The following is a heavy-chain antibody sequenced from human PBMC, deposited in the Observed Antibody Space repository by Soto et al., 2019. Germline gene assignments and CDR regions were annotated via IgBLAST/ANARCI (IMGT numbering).Heavy chain of an antibody. CDR1: GFTVSSNY. CDR3: ARDGSRSGSYSLDV. V-gene: IGHV3-53*04. J-gene: IGHJ6*02. CDR2: IYSGGST. Sequence: EVQLVESGGGLVQPGGSLRLSCAASGFTVSSNYMSWVRQAXXXXXEXVSVIYSGGSTYYADSVKGRFTISRHNSKNTLYLQMNSXXXXXXXVYXCARDGSRSGSYSLDVWGQGTTVTVSS. D-gene: IGHD3-10*01.